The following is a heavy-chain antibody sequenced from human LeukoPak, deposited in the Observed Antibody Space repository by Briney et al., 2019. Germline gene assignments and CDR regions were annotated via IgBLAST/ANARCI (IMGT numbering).Heavy chain of an antibody. D-gene: IGHD4-23*01. CDR2: ISSSSSYI. Sequence: SGGSLRLSCAASGFTFSSYSMNWVRQAPGKGLEWVSSISSSSSYIYYADSVKGRFTISRDNAKNSLYLQMNSLRAEDTAVYYCARDLSVVDYGMDVWGQGTTVTVSS. CDR1: GFTFSSYS. V-gene: IGHV3-21*01. CDR3: ARDLSVVDYGMDV. J-gene: IGHJ6*02.